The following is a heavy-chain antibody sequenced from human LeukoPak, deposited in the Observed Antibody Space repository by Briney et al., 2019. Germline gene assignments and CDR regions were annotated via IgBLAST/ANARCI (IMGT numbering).Heavy chain of an antibody. CDR1: GYTFTSYG. V-gene: IGHV1-8*02. J-gene: IGHJ4*02. Sequence: GASVKVSCKASGYTFTSYGISWVRQAPGQGLEWVGWMNPNSGNTGYAQKFQGRVTMTRNTSISTAYMELSSLRSEDTAVYYCARGWDYYDSSGYYFPFDYWGQGTLVTVSS. CDR2: MNPNSGNT. CDR3: ARGWDYYDSSGYYFPFDY. D-gene: IGHD3-22*01.